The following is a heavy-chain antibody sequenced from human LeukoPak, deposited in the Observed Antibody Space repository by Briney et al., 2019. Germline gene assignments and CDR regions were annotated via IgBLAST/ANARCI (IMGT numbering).Heavy chain of an antibody. V-gene: IGHV3-23*01. D-gene: IGHD3-22*01. CDR3: AKVGTMIVVVSLFDY. CDR1: GFTFSSYA. CDR2: ISGSGGST. J-gene: IGHJ4*02. Sequence: EAGGSLRLSCAASGFTFSSYAMSWVRQAPGKGLEWVSAISGSGGSTYYADSVKGRFTISRDNSKNTLYLQMNSLRAEDTAVYYCAKVGTMIVVVSLFDYWGQGTLVTVSS.